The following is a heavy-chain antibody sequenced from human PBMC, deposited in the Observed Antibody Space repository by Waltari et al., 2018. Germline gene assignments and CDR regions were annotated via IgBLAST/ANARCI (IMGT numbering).Heavy chain of an antibody. V-gene: IGHV1-2*02. J-gene: IGHJ4*02. CDR2: INPTSGGT. D-gene: IGHD6-19*01. Sequence: QVQLVQSGAEVKKPGASVNVSCKTSGYTFTGNYIFWVRQAPGQGLEWVGWINPTSGGTRIAQKCQGRVTMTRDTSTTTAYLEVSELKSDDTAVYYCARGEPLAGRKIPFDSWGQGTLVTVSS. CDR3: ARGEPLAGRKIPFDS. CDR1: GYTFTGNY.